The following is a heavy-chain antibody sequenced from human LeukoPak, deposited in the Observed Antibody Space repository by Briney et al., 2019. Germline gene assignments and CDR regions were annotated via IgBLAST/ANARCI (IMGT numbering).Heavy chain of an antibody. CDR3: ARDRTTVTTGYYGMDV. J-gene: IGHJ6*02. Sequence: ASVKVSCKASGYTFTGYYMQWVRQAPGQGLEWMGRINPNSGGTNYAQKFQGRVTLTRDTSIITAYMELTRLRSDDTAMYYCARDRTTVTTGYYGMDVWGQGTTLTVSS. CDR1: GYTFTGYY. CDR2: INPNSGGT. D-gene: IGHD4-17*01. V-gene: IGHV1-2*06.